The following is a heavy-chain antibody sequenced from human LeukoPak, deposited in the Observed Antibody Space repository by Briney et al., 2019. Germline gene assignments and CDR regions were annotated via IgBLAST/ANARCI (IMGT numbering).Heavy chain of an antibody. D-gene: IGHD2-2*01. V-gene: IGHV1-8*01. CDR1: GYTFTSYD. Sequence: ASVKVSCKAPGYTFTSYDINWVRQATGQGLEWMGWMNTNSGNTGYAQKFQGRVTMTRNTSISTAYMELSSLRSEDTAVYYCASQPLGYCSSTSCLLYGMDVWGQGTTVTVSS. CDR3: ASQPLGYCSSTSCLLYGMDV. J-gene: IGHJ6*02. CDR2: MNTNSGNT.